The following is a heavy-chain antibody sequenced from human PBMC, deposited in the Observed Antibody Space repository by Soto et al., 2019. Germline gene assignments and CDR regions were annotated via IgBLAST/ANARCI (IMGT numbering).Heavy chain of an antibody. Sequence: QVQLVQSGAEVKKPGSSVKVSCKASGGTFSRYAISWVRQAPGQGLEWMGGIIPIFGTANYAQKFQGRVTITADESTSTAYMELSSLRFEDTAVYYCARAIVGPTTTGWLDPCGQGTLVTVSS. CDR3: ARAIVGPTTTGWLDP. CDR1: GGTFSRYA. D-gene: IGHD1-26*01. CDR2: IIPIFGTA. V-gene: IGHV1-69*01. J-gene: IGHJ5*02.